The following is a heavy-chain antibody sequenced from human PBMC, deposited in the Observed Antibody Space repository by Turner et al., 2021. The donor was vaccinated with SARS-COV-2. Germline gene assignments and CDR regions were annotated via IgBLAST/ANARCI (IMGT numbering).Heavy chain of an antibody. Sequence: QVQLVASGGGVVQPVRSLRLSCAASGFTFSSYGMHWVRQAQGKGLEWVAVIWYDGSNKFYADSVKGRFTISRDNSKNTLDLQMNSLRAEDTAVYYCARGAHGDYEDAFDIWGQGTLVTISS. CDR1: GFTFSSYG. D-gene: IGHD4-17*01. V-gene: IGHV3-33*01. CDR2: IWYDGSNK. CDR3: ARGAHGDYEDAFDI. J-gene: IGHJ3*02.